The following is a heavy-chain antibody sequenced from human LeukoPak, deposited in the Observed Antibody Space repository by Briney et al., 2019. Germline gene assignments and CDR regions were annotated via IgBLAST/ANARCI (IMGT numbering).Heavy chain of an antibody. CDR3: ARGYCSSTSCDFPDY. CDR1: GYTFTSYG. D-gene: IGHD2-2*01. Sequence: GASVKVSCKASGYTFTSYGISWVRQAPGQGLEWMGWISAYNGNRNYAQKLQGRVTMTTDTSTSTAYMELRSLRSDDTAVYYCARGYCSSTSCDFPDYWGQGTLVTVSS. V-gene: IGHV1-18*01. CDR2: ISAYNGNR. J-gene: IGHJ4*02.